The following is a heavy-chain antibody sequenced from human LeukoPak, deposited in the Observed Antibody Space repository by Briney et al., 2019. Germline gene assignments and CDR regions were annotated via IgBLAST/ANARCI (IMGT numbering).Heavy chain of an antibody. Sequence: ASETLSLTCTVSGGSISSYYWSWIRQPPGKGLEWIGYIYYSGSTNYNPSLKSRVTISVDTSKNQFSLKLSSVTAADTAVYYCARDGNSSGWIQIMDYWGQGTLVTVSS. J-gene: IGHJ4*02. V-gene: IGHV4-59*12. CDR1: GGSISSYY. CDR3: ARDGNSSGWIQIMDY. CDR2: IYYSGST. D-gene: IGHD6-19*01.